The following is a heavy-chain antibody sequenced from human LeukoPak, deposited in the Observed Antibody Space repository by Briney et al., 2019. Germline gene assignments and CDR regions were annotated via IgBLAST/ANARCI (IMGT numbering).Heavy chain of an antibody. D-gene: IGHD2-2*01. J-gene: IGHJ4*02. V-gene: IGHV3-11*01. CDR3: ARNIGYCSRTNCYSSFHADY. CDR2: ISSTGGTI. CDR1: GFIFSDYY. Sequence: GGSLRLSCAASGFIFSDYYMTWIRQAPGKGLEWVSYISSTGGTISYAGSVKGRFTISRDNAKNSLCLQMNSLRAEDTAVYYCARNIGYCSRTNCYSSFHADYWGQGTLVTVSS.